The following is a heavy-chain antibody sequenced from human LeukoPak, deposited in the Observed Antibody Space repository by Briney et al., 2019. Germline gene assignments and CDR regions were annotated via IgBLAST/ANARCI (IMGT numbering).Heavy chain of an antibody. V-gene: IGHV1-2*02. CDR3: ARARATVTTRDFDP. J-gene: IGHJ5*02. Sequence: SVKVSCKASGYTFTDYFILWVRQSPGQGLEWMGWINPYSGATNYAQKFQGRVTMTRDTSISTAYMDLTRVISNDTAVYYCARARATVTTRDFDPWGQGTLVTVSS. CDR1: GYTFTDYF. D-gene: IGHD4-17*01. CDR2: INPYSGAT.